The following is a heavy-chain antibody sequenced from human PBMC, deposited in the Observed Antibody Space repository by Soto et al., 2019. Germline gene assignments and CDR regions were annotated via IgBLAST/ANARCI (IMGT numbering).Heavy chain of an antibody. Sequence: PSETLSLTCAVSGGSISSGGYSWSWIRQPPGKGLEWIGYIYHSGSTYYNPSLKSRVTISVDTSKNQFSLKLSSVTAADTAVYYCARLLWSRGDWFDPWGQGTLVTVSS. D-gene: IGHD3-10*01. CDR2: IYHSGST. CDR1: GGSISSGGYS. V-gene: IGHV4-30-2*01. CDR3: ARLLWSRGDWFDP. J-gene: IGHJ5*02.